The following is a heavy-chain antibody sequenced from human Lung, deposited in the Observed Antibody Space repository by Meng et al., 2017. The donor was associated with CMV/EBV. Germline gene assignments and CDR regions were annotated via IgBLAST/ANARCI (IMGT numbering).Heavy chain of an antibody. D-gene: IGHD2-21*01. J-gene: IGHJ4*02. CDR2: IGATAGGT. CDR3: AKYSAVGERLYYFDY. Sequence: GEXXKISCAASGLTFSSYGMSWVRQAPGKGLEWVSSIGATAGGTYYADSVKGRFTISRDNAKNTLYLQMNSLSAEDTAVYYCAKYSAVGERLYYFDYWGQ. V-gene: IGHV3-23*01. CDR1: GLTFSSYG.